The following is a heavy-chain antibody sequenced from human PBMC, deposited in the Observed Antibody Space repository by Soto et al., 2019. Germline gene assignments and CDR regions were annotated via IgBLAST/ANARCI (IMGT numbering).Heavy chain of an antibody. CDR2: FRGSDYTT. J-gene: IGHJ5*02. CDR1: GFTFSIYA. V-gene: IGHV3-23*01. Sequence: GGSLRLSCAASGFTFSIYAMSWIRQTPGKGLEWVSAFRGSDYTTYYADSVKGRFTISRDTSKNTLYLQMDSLRAEDTAIYYCARIGWTPAADDWEFDPWGQGTLVTVSS. CDR3: ARIGWTPAADDWEFDP. D-gene: IGHD2-2*01.